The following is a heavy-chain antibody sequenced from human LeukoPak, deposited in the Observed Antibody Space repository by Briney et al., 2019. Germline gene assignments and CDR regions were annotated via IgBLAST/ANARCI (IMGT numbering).Heavy chain of an antibody. CDR1: GFTFSGSA. CDR2: IRSKANSYAT. D-gene: IGHD5-18*01. CDR3: TRVDTAMPNPYYFDY. Sequence: GGSLKLSCAASGFTFSGSAMPWVRQASGKGLEWVGRIRSKANSYATAYAASVKGRFTISRDDSKNTAYLQMNSLKTEDTAVYYCTRVDTAMPNPYYFDYWGQGTLVTVSS. V-gene: IGHV3-73*01. J-gene: IGHJ4*02.